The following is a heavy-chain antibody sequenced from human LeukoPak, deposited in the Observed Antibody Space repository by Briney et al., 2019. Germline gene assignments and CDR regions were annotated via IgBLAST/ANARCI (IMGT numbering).Heavy chain of an antibody. D-gene: IGHD6-19*01. V-gene: IGHV3-9*01. J-gene: IGHJ4*02. CDR2: ISWNSGSI. Sequence: GGSLRLSCAASGFTFDDYAMHWVRQAPGKGLEWVSGISWNSGSIGYADSVKGRFTISRDNAKNSLYLQMNSLRAEDTALYYCAKGMEQAVAGTLDWGQGTLVTVSS. CDR3: AKGMEQAVAGTLD. CDR1: GFTFDDYA.